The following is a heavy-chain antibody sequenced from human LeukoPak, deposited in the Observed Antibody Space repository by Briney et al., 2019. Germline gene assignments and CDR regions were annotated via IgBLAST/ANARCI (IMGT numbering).Heavy chain of an antibody. CDR3: ARNPYDTTAY. CDR2: INGDGSST. CDR1: GFTSSTYW. J-gene: IGHJ4*02. V-gene: IGHV3-74*01. Sequence: GGSLRLSCAASGFTSSTYWMHWVRQAPGKGLVWVSRINGDGSSTSYADSVKGRFTISRDNAKNTLYLQMNSLRAEDTAVYYCARNPYDTTAYWGQGTLVTVSS. D-gene: IGHD3-22*01.